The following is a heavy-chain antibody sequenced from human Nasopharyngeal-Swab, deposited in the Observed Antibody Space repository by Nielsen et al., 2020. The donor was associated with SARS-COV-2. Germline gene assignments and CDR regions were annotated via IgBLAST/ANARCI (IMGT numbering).Heavy chain of an antibody. J-gene: IGHJ4*02. CDR2: IYHSGST. D-gene: IGHD3-9*01. CDR3: ARAGVDISTGSAGGCFDY. Sequence: ESLKISCAASGFTFSSYHLNWVRQPPGKGLEWIGNIYHSGSTYYNPSLKSRVTITVDTSKNQFSLKLRSVTAAATAVYYCARAGVDISTGSAGGCFDYWGQRTLVTVSS. V-gene: IGHV4-59*04. CDR1: GFTFSSYH.